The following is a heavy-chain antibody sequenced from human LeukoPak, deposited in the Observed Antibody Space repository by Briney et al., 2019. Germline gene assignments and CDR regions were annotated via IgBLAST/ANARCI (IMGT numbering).Heavy chain of an antibody. D-gene: IGHD4-17*01. CDR2: TIPIFGIA. Sequence: GASVKVSCKASGGTFSSYAISWVRQAPGQGLEWMGRTIPIFGIANYARKFQGRVTITADKSTSTAYMELSSLRSEDTAVYYCARDRWSTVTHWYFDLWGRGTLVTVSS. CDR3: ARDRWSTVTHWYFDL. CDR1: GGTFSSYA. J-gene: IGHJ2*01. V-gene: IGHV1-69*04.